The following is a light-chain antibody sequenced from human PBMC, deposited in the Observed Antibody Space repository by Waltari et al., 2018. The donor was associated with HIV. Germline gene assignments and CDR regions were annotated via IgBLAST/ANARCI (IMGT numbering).Light chain of an antibody. J-gene: IGKJ3*01. CDR2: VAS. CDR3: QQTYSTPLT. V-gene: IGKV1-39*01. CDR1: QNINLY. Sequence: DIQMTQSPASQSASVGDRVTMSCRASQNINLYLNWYQQRPGTAPKLLIYVASSLQGGVPSRFSGRGSGTDFTLTINSLQPEDFATYYCQQTYSTPLTFCPGTKVDIK.